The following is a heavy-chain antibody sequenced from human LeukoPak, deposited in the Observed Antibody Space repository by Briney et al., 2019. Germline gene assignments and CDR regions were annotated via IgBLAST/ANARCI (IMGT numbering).Heavy chain of an antibody. CDR1: GFTFSSYG. CDR3: AKDRPSYSSGWYGYFDY. Sequence: GGSLRLSCAASGFTFSSYGMHWVRQAPGKGLEWVAFIRYDGSNKYYADSVKGRFTISRDNSKNTLYLQMNSLRAEDTAVYYCAKDRPSYSSGWYGYFDYWGQGTLVTVSS. J-gene: IGHJ4*02. V-gene: IGHV3-30*02. D-gene: IGHD6-19*01. CDR2: IRYDGSNK.